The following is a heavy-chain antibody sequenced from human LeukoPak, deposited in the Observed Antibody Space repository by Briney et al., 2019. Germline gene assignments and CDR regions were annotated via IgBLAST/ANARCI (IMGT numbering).Heavy chain of an antibody. D-gene: IGHD6-13*01. CDR2: IKQDGSEK. CDR1: GFTFSSYW. Sequence: GGSLRLSCAASGFTFSSYWMSWVRQAPGKGLEWVANIKQDGSEKYYVDSVKGRFTISRDNAKNSLYLQMNSLRAEDTAVYYCARVSGAAAGVRYPWYYFDYWGQGTLVTVSS. CDR3: ARVSGAAAGVRYPWYYFDY. V-gene: IGHV3-7*03. J-gene: IGHJ4*02.